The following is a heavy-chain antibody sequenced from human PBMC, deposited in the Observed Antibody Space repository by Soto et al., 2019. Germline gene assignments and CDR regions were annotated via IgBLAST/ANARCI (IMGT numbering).Heavy chain of an antibody. J-gene: IGHJ6*02. V-gene: IGHV4-39*01. D-gene: IGHD3-22*01. CDR3: ARRLYYDSSGFEGGGMDV. Sequence: PSETLSLPCTVSGGSISSSSYYWGCIRQQPGKGRKWIGSIYYSGSTYYNPSLKSRVTISVDTSKNQFSLKLSSVTAADTAVYYCARRLYYDSSGFEGGGMDVWGQGTTVTVSS. CDR1: GGSISSSSYY. CDR2: IYYSGST.